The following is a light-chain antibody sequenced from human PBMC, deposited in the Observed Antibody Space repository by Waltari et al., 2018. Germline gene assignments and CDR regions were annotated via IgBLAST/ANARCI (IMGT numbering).Light chain of an antibody. CDR2: EVS. J-gene: IGLJ2*01. CDR3: SSYTPNATLL. CDR1: SSDVGTYNR. V-gene: IGLV2-18*02. Sequence: QSALTQPPSVSGSPGQSVTISCSGTSSDVGTYNRVSWYQQPPGTAPKLIIFEVSSRPSGVPDRFSGSKSGSTASLTISGLQTEDEGDYYCSSYTPNATLLFGGGTKLTVL.